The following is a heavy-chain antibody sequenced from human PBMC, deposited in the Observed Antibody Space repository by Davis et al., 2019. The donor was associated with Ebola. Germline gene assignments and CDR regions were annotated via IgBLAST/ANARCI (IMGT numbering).Heavy chain of an antibody. Sequence: SETLSLTCTVSGGSINTDAHYWSWIRQHPGKGLEWIGNIYYTGSTHYNPSLKARVTISLLPSKSQFSLSLSSVTAADTAVYYCARDLLGDFVRWFDPWGQGTLVTVSS. CDR3: ARDLLGDFVRWFDP. J-gene: IGHJ5*02. CDR1: GGSINTDAHY. V-gene: IGHV4-31*03. D-gene: IGHD4-17*01. CDR2: IYYTGST.